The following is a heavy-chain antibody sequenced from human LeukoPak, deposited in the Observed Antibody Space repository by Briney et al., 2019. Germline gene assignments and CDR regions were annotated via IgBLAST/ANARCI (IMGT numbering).Heavy chain of an antibody. CDR1: GGSISSYY. CDR3: ASHPVGSSWYGDWWFDP. Sequence: NPSETLSLTCTVSGGSISSYYWSWIRQPPGKGLEWIGYIYYSGSTNYNPSLKSRVTISVDTSKNQFSLKLSSVTAAGTAVYYCASHPVGSSWYGDWWFDPWGQGTLVTVSS. D-gene: IGHD6-13*01. J-gene: IGHJ5*02. CDR2: IYYSGST. V-gene: IGHV4-59*08.